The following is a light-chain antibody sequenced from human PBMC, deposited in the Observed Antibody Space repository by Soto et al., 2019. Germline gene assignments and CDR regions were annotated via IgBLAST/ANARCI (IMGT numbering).Light chain of an antibody. Sequence: EIILTQSPGILSLSPGERATLSCRASQSISSSYIAWYQQRPGQAPRLLIYGASNRVTGIPDRFSASGSKTDFTLTISRLEPEDFAVYYCQQYGSSPPYTFGQGTKLEIK. CDR2: GAS. J-gene: IGKJ2*01. V-gene: IGKV3-20*01. CDR1: QSISSSY. CDR3: QQYGSSPPYT.